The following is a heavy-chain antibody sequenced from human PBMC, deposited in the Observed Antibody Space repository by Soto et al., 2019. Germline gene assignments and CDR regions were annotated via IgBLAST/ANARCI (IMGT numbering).Heavy chain of an antibody. CDR2: ISYDGSNK. CDR1: GFTFSSYG. CDR3: AKIGYDGSGSYSTPYYYYYYYGMDV. D-gene: IGHD3-10*01. V-gene: IGHV3-30*18. Sequence: QVQLVESGGGVVQPGRSLRLSCAASGFTFSSYGMHWVRQAPGKGLEWVAVISYDGSNKYYADSVKGRFTISRDNSKNTLYLQMNSLRAEDTAVYYCAKIGYDGSGSYSTPYYYYYYYGMDVWGQGTTVTVSS. J-gene: IGHJ6*02.